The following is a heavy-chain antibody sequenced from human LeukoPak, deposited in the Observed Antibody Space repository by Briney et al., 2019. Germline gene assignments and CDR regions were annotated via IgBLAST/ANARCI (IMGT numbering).Heavy chain of an antibody. D-gene: IGHD6-6*01. CDR3: ARGPSIAARYDAFDI. CDR2: ISSSGNTI. J-gene: IGHJ3*02. Sequence: GGSLRHSFAASEFTLTYYELNWVRQAPGKGLEWVSYISSSGNTISYADSVKGRFTISRDNAKNSLYLQVISLRAEDTAVNYCARGPSIAARYDAFDIWGQGTMVTVSS. CDR1: EFTLTYYE. V-gene: IGHV3-48*03.